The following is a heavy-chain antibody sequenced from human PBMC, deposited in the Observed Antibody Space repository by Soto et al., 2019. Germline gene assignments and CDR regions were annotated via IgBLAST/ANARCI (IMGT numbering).Heavy chain of an antibody. D-gene: IGHD2-15*01. V-gene: IGHV4-31*03. CDR1: GDSISRGFYY. Sequence: PSETLSLTCTVSGDSISRGFYYWSWIRQHPGKGLEWIGNIYHTGSTDFNPSLKSRLTMSVDTSKNQFSLRLTSVTAADTAVYYCARATIGYCSGGSCYSPGSSFDYWGQGTLVTVSS. CDR2: IYHTGST. CDR3: ARATIGYCSGGSCYSPGSSFDY. J-gene: IGHJ4*02.